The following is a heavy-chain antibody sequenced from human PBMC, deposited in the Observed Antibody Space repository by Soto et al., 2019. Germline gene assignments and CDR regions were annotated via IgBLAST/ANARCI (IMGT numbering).Heavy chain of an antibody. CDR3: AKNQGVELVPLATVDWFDP. CDR2: ISGSGFKK. CDR1: GFTLTTYG. Sequence: GGSLRLSCAASGFTLTTYGMSWVRQAPGKGLEWISSISGSGFKKYYADSVKGRFTISRDNSKSTVYLELNNLSAEDTAVYHCAKNQGVELVPLATVDWFDPWGQGSVVTVSS. D-gene: IGHD1-26*01. V-gene: IGHV3-23*01. J-gene: IGHJ5*02.